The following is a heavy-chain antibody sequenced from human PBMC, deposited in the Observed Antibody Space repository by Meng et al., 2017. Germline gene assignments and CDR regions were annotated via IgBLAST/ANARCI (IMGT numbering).Heavy chain of an antibody. D-gene: IGHD6-13*01. CDR3: ARERPGIAAAGYPKTYYYCGMDV. CDR2: INSDGSST. Sequence: GGSLRLSCAASGFTFSSYWMHWVRQAPGKGLVWVSRINSDGSSTSYADSVKGRFTISRDNAKNTLYLQMNSLRAEDTAVYYCARERPGIAAAGYPKTYYYCGMDVWGQGTTVTVSS. V-gene: IGHV3-74*01. J-gene: IGHJ6*02. CDR1: GFTFSSYW.